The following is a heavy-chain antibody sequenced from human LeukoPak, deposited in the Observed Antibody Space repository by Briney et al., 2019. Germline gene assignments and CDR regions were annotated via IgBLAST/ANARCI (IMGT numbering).Heavy chain of an antibody. D-gene: IGHD3-22*01. V-gene: IGHV4-34*01. CDR1: GGSFSGYY. CDR3: ASMDTATSRYYYDSSGYYLTDY. J-gene: IGHJ4*02. Sequence: SETLSLTCAVYGGSFSGYYWSWIRQPPGKGLEWIGEIYHSGSTNYNPSLKSRVTISVDKSKNQFSLKLSSVTAADTAVYYCASMDTATSRYYYDSSGYYLTDYWGQGTLVTVSS. CDR2: IYHSGST.